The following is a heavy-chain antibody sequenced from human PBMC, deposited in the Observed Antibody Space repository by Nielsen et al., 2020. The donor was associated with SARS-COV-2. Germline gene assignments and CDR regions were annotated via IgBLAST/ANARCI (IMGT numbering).Heavy chain of an antibody. D-gene: IGHD3-3*01. V-gene: IGHV3-30*03. CDR2: ISYDGSNK. CDR3: ASAGYYDFWSGYYYYYYGMDV. J-gene: IGHJ6*02. Sequence: WIRQPPGKGLEWVAVISYDGSNKYYADSVKGRFTISRDNSKNTLYLQMNSLRAEDTAVYYCASAGYYDFWSGYYYYYYGMDVWGQGTTVTVSS.